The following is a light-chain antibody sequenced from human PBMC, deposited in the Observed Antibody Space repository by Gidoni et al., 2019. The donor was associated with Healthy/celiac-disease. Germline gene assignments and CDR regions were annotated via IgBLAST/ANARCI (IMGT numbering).Light chain of an antibody. CDR3: QQRSNWPPEFT. J-gene: IGKJ3*01. V-gene: IGKV3-11*01. CDR1: QSVSSY. CDR2: AAS. Sequence: ELVLTHSPATLSLSPGERPTLSCRASQSVSSYLAWYPQKPGQAPRLRSYAASNRATGIPARVSGSGSGTGFALTISSLEAEDFAVYYCQQRSNWPPEFTFGPGTKVDIK.